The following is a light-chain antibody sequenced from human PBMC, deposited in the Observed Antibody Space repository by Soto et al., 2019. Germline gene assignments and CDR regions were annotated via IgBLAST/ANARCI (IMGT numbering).Light chain of an antibody. CDR3: ASYTSDSTWV. Sequence: QSALTQPASVSGSPGQSITISCTGTTSDVGRYKFVSWYQHHPGKAPKLLIFEVTHRPSGVSDRFSASKSASTASLTISGLQAEDEADYYCASYTSDSTWVFGGGTKVTVL. J-gene: IGLJ3*02. CDR1: TSDVGRYKF. CDR2: EVT. V-gene: IGLV2-14*01.